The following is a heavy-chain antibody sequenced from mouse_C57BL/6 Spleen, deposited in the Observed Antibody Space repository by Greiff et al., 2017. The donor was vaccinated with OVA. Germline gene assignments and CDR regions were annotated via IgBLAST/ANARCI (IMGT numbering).Heavy chain of an antibody. CDR1: GYTFTSYW. V-gene: IGHV1-53*01. D-gene: IGHD1-1*02. J-gene: IGHJ4*01. CDR3: ARWDLWWAMDY. Sequence: QVQLQQPGTELVKPGASVKLSCKASGYTFTSYWLHWVKQRPVQGLEWIGNINPSNGGTNYNEKFKSKATLTVDKSSSTAYMQLSSLTSEDSAVYYCARWDLWWAMDYWGQGTSVTVSS. CDR2: INPSNGGT.